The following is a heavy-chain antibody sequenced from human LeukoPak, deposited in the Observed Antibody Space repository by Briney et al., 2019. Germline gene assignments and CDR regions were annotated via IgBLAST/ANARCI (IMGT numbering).Heavy chain of an antibody. D-gene: IGHD4-11*01. J-gene: IGHJ4*02. CDR2: ISSSSTYI. V-gene: IGHV3-21*01. Sequence: GGSLRLSCAASGFTFSSYSMNWVRQAPGKGLEWVSCISSSSTYIHYADSVKGRFTISRDNAKNSLYLRMNSLRAEDTAVYYCAGDPDTNYPFDYWGQGTLVTVSS. CDR1: GFTFSSYS. CDR3: AGDPDTNYPFDY.